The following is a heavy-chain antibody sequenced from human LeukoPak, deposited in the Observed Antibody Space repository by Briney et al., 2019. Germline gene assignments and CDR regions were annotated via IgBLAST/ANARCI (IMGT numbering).Heavy chain of an antibody. V-gene: IGHV4-59*08. CDR2: IYYSGST. CDR1: GGSISSYY. CDR3: ARLYSSGWWYIDY. D-gene: IGHD6-19*01. Sequence: SGTLSLTCTVSGGSISSYYWSWIRQPPGKGLEWIGYIYYSGSTNYNPSLKSRVTISVDTSKNQFSLKLSSVTAADTAVYYCARLYSSGWWYIDYWGQGTLVTVSS. J-gene: IGHJ4*02.